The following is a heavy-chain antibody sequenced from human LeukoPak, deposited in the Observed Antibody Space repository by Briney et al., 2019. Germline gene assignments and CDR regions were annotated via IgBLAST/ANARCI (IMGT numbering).Heavy chain of an antibody. V-gene: IGHV3-15*01. Sequence: GGSLRLSCAASGFTFSNAWMSWVRQAPGKGLEWVGRIKTKTDGGTTDYAAPVKGRFTISRDASKTTLYLQMNSLKTEDTAVYYCTTDRRITAAGTYYGMDVWGQGTTVTVSS. CDR3: TTDRRITAAGTYYGMDV. CDR1: GFTFSNAW. D-gene: IGHD6-13*01. J-gene: IGHJ6*02. CDR2: IKTKTDGGTT.